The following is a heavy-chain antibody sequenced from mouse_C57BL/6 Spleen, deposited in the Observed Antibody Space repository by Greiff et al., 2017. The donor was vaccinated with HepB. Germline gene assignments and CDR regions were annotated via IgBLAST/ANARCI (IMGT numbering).Heavy chain of an antibody. D-gene: IGHD1-1*01. CDR2: ISSGGVYI. Sequence: EVKVVESGEGLVKPGGSLKLSCAASGFTFSSYAMSWVRQTPEKRLEWVAYISSGGVYIYYADTVKGRFTISRDNARNTLYLQMSSLKSEDTAMYYCTANYYGSSFYFDYWGQGTTLTVSS. V-gene: IGHV5-9-1*02. CDR3: TANYYGSSFYFDY. CDR1: GFTFSSYA. J-gene: IGHJ2*01.